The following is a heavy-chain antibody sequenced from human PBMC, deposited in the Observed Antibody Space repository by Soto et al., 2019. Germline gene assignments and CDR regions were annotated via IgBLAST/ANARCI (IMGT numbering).Heavy chain of an antibody. J-gene: IGHJ2*01. CDR2: FYHSGST. CDR1: GGSISSGGYS. V-gene: IGHV4-30-2*01. Sequence: QLQLQESGSGLVKPSQTLSLTCAVSGGSISSGGYSWSWIRQPPGKGLEWIGYFYHSGSTYYNPSLKSRVIISVDRSKNQFSLKLSSVTAADTAVYYCARASLCSGGSCYRLWYFDLWGRGTLVTVSS. D-gene: IGHD2-15*01. CDR3: ARASLCSGGSCYRLWYFDL.